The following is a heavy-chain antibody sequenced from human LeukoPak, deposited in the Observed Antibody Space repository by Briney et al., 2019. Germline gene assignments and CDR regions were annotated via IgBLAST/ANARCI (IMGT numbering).Heavy chain of an antibody. CDR2: IYYSGTT. CDR1: GGSISSYY. D-gene: IGHD6-19*01. J-gene: IGHJ4*02. CDR3: ARVRYSSDWSRAYFDY. V-gene: IGHV4-59*01. Sequence: SETLSLTCTVSGGSISSYYWNWIRQPPGKGLEWIGYIYYSGTTNYNPSLKSRVSMSVDTSKNQFSLKLSSVTAADTAVYYCARVRYSSDWSRAYFDYWGQGTLVTVSS.